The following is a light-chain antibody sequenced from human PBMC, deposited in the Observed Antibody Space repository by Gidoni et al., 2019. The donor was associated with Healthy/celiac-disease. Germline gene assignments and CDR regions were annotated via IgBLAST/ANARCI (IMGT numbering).Light chain of an antibody. CDR2: LGS. CDR1: QSLLHSNGYNY. Sequence: SLPVTPGEPASISCRSSQSLLHSNGYNYLDWYLQKPGQSPQLLIYLGSNRASGVPDRFSGSGSGTDFTLKISRVEAEDVGVYYCMQALQTPKTFXQXTKVEIK. V-gene: IGKV2-28*01. J-gene: IGKJ1*01. CDR3: MQALQTPKT.